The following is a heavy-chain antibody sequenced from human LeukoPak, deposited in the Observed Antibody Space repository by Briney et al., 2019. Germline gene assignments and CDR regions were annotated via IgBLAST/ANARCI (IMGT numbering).Heavy chain of an antibody. V-gene: IGHV4-34*01. CDR2: INHSGST. J-gene: IGHJ4*02. D-gene: IGHD4-17*01. CDR3: ARVSMTVIGPPYFDY. Sequence: PSETLSLTCAVYGGSFSGYYWSWIRQPPGKGLEWIGEINHSGSTNYNPSLKSRVTISVDTSKNQFSLKLSSVTAAGTAVYYCARVSMTVIGPPYFDYWGQGTLVTVSS. CDR1: GGSFSGYY.